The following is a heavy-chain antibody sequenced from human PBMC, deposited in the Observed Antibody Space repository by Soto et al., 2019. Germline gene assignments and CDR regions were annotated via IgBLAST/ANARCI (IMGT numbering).Heavy chain of an antibody. CDR1: GGSISTYY. V-gene: IGHV3-48*02. J-gene: IGHJ6*02. CDR3: ARLYYDYV. Sequence: ETLSLTCTVSGGSISTYYWTWVRQAPGKGLEWIAYINSDSDNIMYADSVKGRFTISRDNAKNSLFLQMNSLTDEDTAVYYCARLYYDYVWGQGTTVTVSS. D-gene: IGHD3-3*01. CDR2: INSDSDNI.